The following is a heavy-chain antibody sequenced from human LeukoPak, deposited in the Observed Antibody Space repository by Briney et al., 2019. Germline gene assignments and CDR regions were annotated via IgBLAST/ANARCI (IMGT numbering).Heavy chain of an antibody. D-gene: IGHD3-3*01. J-gene: IGHJ4*02. Sequence: SETLSLTCTVSGGSISSSSYYWGWIRQPPGKGLEWIGSIYYSGSTYYNPSLKSRDTISVDTSKNQFSLKLSSVTAADTAVYYCARLKAYYDFWSGSPNGYYFDYWGQGTLVTVSS. CDR1: GGSISSSSYY. V-gene: IGHV4-39*01. CDR3: ARLKAYYDFWSGSPNGYYFDY. CDR2: IYYSGST.